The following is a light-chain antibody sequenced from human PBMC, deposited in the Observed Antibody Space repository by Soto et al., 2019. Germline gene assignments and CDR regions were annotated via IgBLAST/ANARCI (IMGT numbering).Light chain of an antibody. V-gene: IGLV2-14*01. Sequence: QSVLTQPASVAGSPGQSITISCTGTSSDVGGYNYVSWYQQHPGKAPKLMIYDVSNRPSGVSNRFSGSKSGNTASLTISGLQAEDEADYYCSSYTSSGTVVFGGGTKLNVL. CDR3: SSYTSSGTVV. J-gene: IGLJ2*01. CDR1: SSDVGGYNY. CDR2: DVS.